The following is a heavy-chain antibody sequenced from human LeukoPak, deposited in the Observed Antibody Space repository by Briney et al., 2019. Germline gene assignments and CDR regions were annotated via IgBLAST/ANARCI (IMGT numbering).Heavy chain of an antibody. CDR2: IRYDGNLK. CDR3: AKPTSLKDANYGLTGTNY. V-gene: IGHV3-30*02. Sequence: GGSLRLSCAASGFNFSAYGMHWVRQAPGKGLEWVAFIRYDGNLKYYADSVKGRFTISRDNSKNTLDLQMNSLGVEDTAVYYCAKPTSLKDANYGLTGTNYWGQGILVTVSS. CDR1: GFNFSAYG. D-gene: IGHD1-14*01. J-gene: IGHJ4*02.